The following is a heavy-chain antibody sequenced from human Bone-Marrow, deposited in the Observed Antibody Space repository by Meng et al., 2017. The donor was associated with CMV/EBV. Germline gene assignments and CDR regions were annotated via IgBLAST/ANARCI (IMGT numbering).Heavy chain of an antibody. CDR2: ISYDGSNK. CDR3: ARQAGGDLNTSYDFWSGYYTEVYFDY. J-gene: IGHJ4*02. CDR1: GFTFSSFE. V-gene: IGHV3-30*04. D-gene: IGHD3-3*01. Sequence: GESLKISCAASGFTFSSFEMNWVRQAPGKGLEWVAVISYDGSNKYNADSVKGRFTISRDNFKSTLYLQMNSLRAEDTAVYYCARQAGGDLNTSYDFWSGYYTEVYFDYWGQGTLVTVSS.